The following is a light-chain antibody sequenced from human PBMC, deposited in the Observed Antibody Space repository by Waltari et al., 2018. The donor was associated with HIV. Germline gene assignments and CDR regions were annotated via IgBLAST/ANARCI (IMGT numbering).Light chain of an antibody. Sequence: DIQMTQSPSSLSASVADRVTITCRASQMISNYLNWYQQKPGEAPKLLIYVASSLHRGVPSRFSGSGSGADFTLTISSLQPEDFATYYCQQSYSPPRTFGQGTRVEIK. CDR2: VAS. CDR1: QMISNY. J-gene: IGKJ1*01. V-gene: IGKV1-39*01. CDR3: QQSYSPPRT.